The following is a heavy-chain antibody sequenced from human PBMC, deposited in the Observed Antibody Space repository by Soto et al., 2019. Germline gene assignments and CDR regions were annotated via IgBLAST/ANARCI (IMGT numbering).Heavy chain of an antibody. V-gene: IGHV4-34*01. CDR3: ARGRGRYSNCRGGRSRFHY. J-gene: IGHJ4*02. D-gene: IGHD2-15*01. CDR2: INHSGST. CDR1: GGSVSGYY. Sequence: SWTLSLIGAVYGGSVSGYYWSWILRPPRKRLEWIGEINHSGSTNYNPALKSRVTISVDTSKNQFSLKLSSVTAADTAVYYCARGRGRYSNCRGGRSRFHYSCQRTLGTVS.